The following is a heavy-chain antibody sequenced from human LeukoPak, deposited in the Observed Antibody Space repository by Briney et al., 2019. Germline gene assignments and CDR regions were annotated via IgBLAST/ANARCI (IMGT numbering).Heavy chain of an antibody. D-gene: IGHD3-10*01. CDR3: ARMAYYGSGSYYYYYYMDV. Sequence: ASVKVSCKASGYTFTSYYMHWVRQAPGQGLEWMGIINPSGGSTSYAQKFQGRVTMTTDTSTSTAYMELRSLRSDDTAVYYCARMAYYGSGSYYYYYYMDVWGKGTTVTVSS. CDR2: INPSGGST. V-gene: IGHV1-46*01. J-gene: IGHJ6*03. CDR1: GYTFTSYY.